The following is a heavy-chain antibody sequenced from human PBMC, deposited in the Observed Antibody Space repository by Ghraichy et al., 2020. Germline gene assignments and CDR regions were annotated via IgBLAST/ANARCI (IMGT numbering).Heavy chain of an antibody. D-gene: IGHD3-10*01. CDR2: ISGSGGTT. Sequence: GESLNISCAASGFTFSSYAMSWVRQAPGKGLGWVSGISGSGGTTYYADSVKGRFTISRDNSKNTLYLQMNSLRVEDTAVYYCARRYGSGSYYIASPDYWGQGTLVTVSS. CDR3: ARRYGSGSYYIASPDY. CDR1: GFTFSSYA. J-gene: IGHJ4*02. V-gene: IGHV3-23*01.